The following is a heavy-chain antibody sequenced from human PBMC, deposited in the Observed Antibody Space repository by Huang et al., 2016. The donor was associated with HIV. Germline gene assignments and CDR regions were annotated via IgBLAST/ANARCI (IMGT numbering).Heavy chain of an antibody. D-gene: IGHD3-10*01. Sequence: QLQLQESGPGLVRPSETLSLICTVSGGSITDSNYYWGWIRQPPGKGLEWIGSIYYGGDTEYNPSLKSRVTMSVDTSKNRFSLDIRSVAVADTAIYYCARHFGSWSGYFDSWGQGTLVPVSS. CDR3: ARHFGSWSGYFDS. J-gene: IGHJ4*02. V-gene: IGHV4-39*01. CDR1: GGSITDSNYY. CDR2: IYYGGDT.